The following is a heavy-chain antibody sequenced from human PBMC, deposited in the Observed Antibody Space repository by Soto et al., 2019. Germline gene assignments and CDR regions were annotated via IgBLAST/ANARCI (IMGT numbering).Heavy chain of an antibody. D-gene: IGHD6-13*01. V-gene: IGHV1-8*01. CDR1: GYTFTSYD. CDR2: MNPNSGNT. CDR3: ATEAAAGTFDY. J-gene: IGHJ4*02. Sequence: ASVKVSCKASGYTFTSYDINWVRQATGQGLEWMGWMNPNSGNTGYAQKIQGRVAMTRNTSISTAYLELSSLRSEDTAVYYCATEAAAGTFDYWGQGALVTVSS.